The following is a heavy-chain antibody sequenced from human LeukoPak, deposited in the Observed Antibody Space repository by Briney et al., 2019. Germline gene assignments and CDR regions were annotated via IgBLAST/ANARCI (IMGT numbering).Heavy chain of an antibody. V-gene: IGHV1-69*05. D-gene: IGHD5-24*01. CDR1: GGTFSSYA. Sequence: ASVKVSCKASGGTFSSYAISWVRQAPGQGLEWMGGIIPIFGTANYAQKFQGRVTITTDESTSTAYMKLSSLRSEDTAVYYCARDGGDGYNYNYYYMDVWGKGTTVTVSS. J-gene: IGHJ6*03. CDR2: IIPIFGTA. CDR3: ARDGGDGYNYNYYYMDV.